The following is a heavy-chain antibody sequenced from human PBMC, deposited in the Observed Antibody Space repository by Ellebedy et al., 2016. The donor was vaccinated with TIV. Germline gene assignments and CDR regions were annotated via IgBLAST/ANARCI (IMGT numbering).Heavy chain of an antibody. CDR1: GFTFSNYA. V-gene: IGHV3-23*01. Sequence: GESLKISCAASGFTFSNYAMNWVRQAPGKGPEWVSVTIGSSDSRDYADSVKGRFTISRDNSQNTLYLQMNSLRAEDTAVYYGAKDSTPGGYYEYGMDVWGQGTTVTVSS. CDR2: TIGSSDSR. D-gene: IGHD2-8*02. CDR3: AKDSTPGGYYEYGMDV. J-gene: IGHJ6*02.